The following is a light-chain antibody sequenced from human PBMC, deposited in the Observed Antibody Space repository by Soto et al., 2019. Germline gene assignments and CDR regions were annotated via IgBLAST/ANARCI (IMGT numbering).Light chain of an antibody. J-gene: IGLJ2*01. CDR2: EVN. V-gene: IGLV2-8*01. CDR1: SSDVGGYNY. Sequence: QSALTQPPSASGSPGQSVTISCTGTSSDVGGYNYVSWYQQHPGKAPKLMIYEVNKRPSGVPDRFSGSKSGNAASLTVSGLQAEDEADYYCSSYAGSNLGVFGGGTQLTVL. CDR3: SSYAGSNLGV.